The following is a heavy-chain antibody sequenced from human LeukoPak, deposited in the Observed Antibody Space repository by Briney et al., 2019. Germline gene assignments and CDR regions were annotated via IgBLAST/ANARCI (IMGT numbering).Heavy chain of an antibody. CDR1: GYSFTTYW. D-gene: IGHD4-23*01. Sequence: GESLKISCKGSGYSFTTYWIGWVRQMPGKGLEWMGIVFPGDSDTIYSPSFQGQVTISADKSISTAYLQWSSLKASDTAMYYCARLDDYGGNSGGFDYWGQGTLVTVSS. CDR2: VFPGDSDT. CDR3: ARLDDYGGNSGGFDY. J-gene: IGHJ4*02. V-gene: IGHV5-51*01.